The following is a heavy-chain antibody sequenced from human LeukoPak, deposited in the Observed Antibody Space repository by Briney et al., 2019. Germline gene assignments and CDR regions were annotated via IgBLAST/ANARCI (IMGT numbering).Heavy chain of an antibody. CDR1: GGTFSSYA. D-gene: IGHD4-17*01. CDR3: ARDEAYGKTDY. J-gene: IGHJ4*02. CDR2: IIPILGIA. Sequence: ASVKVSCKASGGTFSSYAISWVRQAPGQGLEWMGRIIPILGIANYAQKFQGRVTITADKSTSTAYMELSSLRSDDTAVYYCARDEAYGKTDYWGQGTLVTVSS. V-gene: IGHV1-69*04.